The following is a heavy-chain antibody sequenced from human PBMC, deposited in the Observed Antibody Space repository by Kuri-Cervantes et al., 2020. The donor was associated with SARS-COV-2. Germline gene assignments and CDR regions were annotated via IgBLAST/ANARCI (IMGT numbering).Heavy chain of an antibody. Sequence: GESLKISCAASGFTFRSYSMNWVRQAPGKGLEWVAVISHEGKNKKCIASGKGRFTISRDNSQNTLYLHMKSLRSEDTAMYYCAKDRVGVQDFWGQGTLVTVSS. CDR1: GFTFRSYS. CDR3: AKDRVGVQDF. V-gene: IGHV3-30*18. CDR2: ISHEGKNK. D-gene: IGHD2-21*01. J-gene: IGHJ4*02.